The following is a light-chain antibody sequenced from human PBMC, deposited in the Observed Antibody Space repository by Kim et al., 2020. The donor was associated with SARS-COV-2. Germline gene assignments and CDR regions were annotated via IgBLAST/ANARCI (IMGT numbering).Light chain of an antibody. V-gene: IGKV3-20*01. CDR2: DGS. CDR3: HQYASAPLM. J-gene: IGKJ1*01. Sequence: EIVVTQSPGTLSLSPGERATLSCRASQTVRYNFLAWFQHKPGQPPRLLIRDGSIRATGIPDRFSGSVSGTDFTLTISRLEPEDFAMYFCHQYASAPLMFGQGTKVDIK. CDR1: QTVRYNF.